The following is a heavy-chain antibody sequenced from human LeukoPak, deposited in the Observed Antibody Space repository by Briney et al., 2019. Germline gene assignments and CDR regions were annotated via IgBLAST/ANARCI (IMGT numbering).Heavy chain of an antibody. CDR1: GFTFSNAW. Sequence: GGSLRLSCAASGFTFSNAWMSWVCQAPGKGLEWVGRIKSKTDGGTTDYAAPVKGRFTISRDDSKNTLYLQMNSLKTEDTAVYYCTTGNYYGSGSYHSAEYFQHWGQGTLVTVSS. V-gene: IGHV3-15*01. CDR2: IKSKTDGGTT. CDR3: TTGNYYGSGSYHSAEYFQH. J-gene: IGHJ1*01. D-gene: IGHD3-10*01.